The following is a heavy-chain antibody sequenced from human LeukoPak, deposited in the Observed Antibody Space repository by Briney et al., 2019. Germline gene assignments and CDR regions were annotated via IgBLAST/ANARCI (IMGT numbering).Heavy chain of an antibody. CDR3: ARQESIAARPLYYYYYMDV. Sequence: ASETLSLTCTVSGGSISSYYWSWIRQPAGKGLEWIGRIYTSGSTNYNPSLKSRVTMSVDTSKNQFSLKLSSVTAADTAVYYCARQESIAARPLYYYYYMDVWGKGTTVTVSS. CDR1: GGSISSYY. CDR2: IYTSGST. V-gene: IGHV4-4*07. J-gene: IGHJ6*03. D-gene: IGHD6-6*01.